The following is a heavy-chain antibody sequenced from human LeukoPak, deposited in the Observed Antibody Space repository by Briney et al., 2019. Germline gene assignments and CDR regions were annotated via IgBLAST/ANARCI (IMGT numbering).Heavy chain of an antibody. CDR1: GFIFNSYE. CDR3: ASGNSHAFDI. Sequence: GGSLRLSCVASGFIFNSYEMNWVRQAPGKGLMWVSTIDLAGEYTTYADSVKGRFTISRDNAKDTLYLQMNSLRAEDTAVYYCASGNSHAFDIWGQGTMVTVSS. J-gene: IGHJ3*02. CDR2: IDLAGEYT. V-gene: IGHV3-74*01.